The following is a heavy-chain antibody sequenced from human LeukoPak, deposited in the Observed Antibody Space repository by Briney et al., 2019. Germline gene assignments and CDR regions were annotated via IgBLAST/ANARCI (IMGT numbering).Heavy chain of an antibody. CDR1: GFTVSSNY. CDR3: ARDAERIYDSSGYYSD. CDR2: IYSGGST. J-gene: IGHJ4*02. D-gene: IGHD3-22*01. V-gene: IGHV3-53*01. Sequence: GGSLRLSCAASGFTVSSNYMSWLRQAPGKGLEWVSVIYSGGSTYYADSVKGRFTISRDNSKNTLYLQMNSLRAEDTAVYYCARDAERIYDSSGYYSDWGQGTLVTVSS.